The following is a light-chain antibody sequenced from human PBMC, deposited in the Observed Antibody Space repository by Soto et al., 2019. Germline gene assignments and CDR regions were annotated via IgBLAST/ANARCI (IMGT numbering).Light chain of an antibody. Sequence: EIVMTQSPATLSVSTGERATLSCRASQSVSSKLAWYQQKPGQAPRLLIYGASTRATGIPARFSGSGSGTDFTLTISSLQPEDFATYYCQQSYSTPITFGQGTRLEIK. CDR2: GAS. CDR1: QSVSSK. CDR3: QQSYSTPIT. V-gene: IGKV3-15*01. J-gene: IGKJ5*01.